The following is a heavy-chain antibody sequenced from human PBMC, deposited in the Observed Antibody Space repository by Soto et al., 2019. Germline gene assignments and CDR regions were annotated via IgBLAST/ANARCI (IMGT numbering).Heavy chain of an antibody. V-gene: IGHV1-2*02. D-gene: IGHD2-15*01. CDR2: INPNTGGT. CDR1: GYTFTGHH. J-gene: IGHJ4*02. CDR3: AISRYCSGGDCTTQSLYYFDY. Sequence: QVQLVQSGAEVKKPGASVKVSCKASGYTFTGHHIHWVRQAPGQGLEWMGWINPNTGGTNFAQKFQGRVTVTRDTSISTAHMELSRLRSDDTAVYYCAISRYCSGGDCTTQSLYYFDYWGQGTLVTVSS.